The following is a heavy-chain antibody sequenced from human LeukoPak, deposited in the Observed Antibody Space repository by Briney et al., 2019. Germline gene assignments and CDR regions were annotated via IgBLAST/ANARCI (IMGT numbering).Heavy chain of an antibody. CDR3: AREGFDP. J-gene: IGHJ5*02. CDR2: INHGGGT. V-gene: IGHV4-34*01. CDR1: GGSFSDYY. Sequence: SETLSLTCAVYGGSFSDYYWNWIRQPPGKGLEWIGEINHGGGTKYNPSLKSRVTISVDTSKNQFSLKLSSVTAADTAVYYCAREGFDPWGQGTLVTVSS.